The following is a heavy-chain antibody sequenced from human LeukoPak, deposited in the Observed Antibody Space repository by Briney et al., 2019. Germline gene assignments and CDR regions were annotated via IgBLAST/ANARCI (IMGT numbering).Heavy chain of an antibody. CDR1: GFTFTTYA. V-gene: IGHV3-23*01. J-gene: IGHJ5*02. Sequence: GRSLRLSCAASGFTFTTYAIRWVRQAPGKRLDWVSVISGSAGSAYYADSVKGRFTISRDNSKNMLHLQMNSLRAEDTAVYYCAKEHLFGDLFYPWGPGTLVTVSS. CDR2: ISGSAGSA. D-gene: IGHD4-17*01. CDR3: AKEHLFGDLFYP.